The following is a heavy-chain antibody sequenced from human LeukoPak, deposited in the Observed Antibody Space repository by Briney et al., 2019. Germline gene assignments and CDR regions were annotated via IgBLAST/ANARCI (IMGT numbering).Heavy chain of an antibody. J-gene: IGHJ3*02. Sequence: PGGSLRLSCAASGFTFSSYTMNWVRKAPGKGLEWVSSISSSRSSIYYADSMKGRFTISRDNAKNSLYLQMNSLRADDTAVYYCAGVDAAMPDAFDIWGQGTTVTVSS. D-gene: IGHD5-18*01. CDR3: AGVDAAMPDAFDI. CDR2: ISSSRSSI. CDR1: GFTFSSYT. V-gene: IGHV3-21*01.